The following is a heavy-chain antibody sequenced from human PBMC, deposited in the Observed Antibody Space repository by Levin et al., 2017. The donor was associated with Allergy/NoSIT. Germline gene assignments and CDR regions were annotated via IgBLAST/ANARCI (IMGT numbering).Heavy chain of an antibody. V-gene: IGHV1-2*02. CDR2: INPNSGGT. CDR3: ARDMDIVVVPAAMGYSYGPFDY. CDR1: GYTFTGYY. D-gene: IGHD2-2*03. J-gene: IGHJ4*02. Sequence: GESLKISCKASGYTFTGYYMHWVRQAPGQGLEWMGWINPNSGGTNYAQKFQGRVTMTRDTSISTAYMELSRLRSDDTAVYYCARDMDIVVVPAAMGYSYGPFDYWGQGTLVTVSS.